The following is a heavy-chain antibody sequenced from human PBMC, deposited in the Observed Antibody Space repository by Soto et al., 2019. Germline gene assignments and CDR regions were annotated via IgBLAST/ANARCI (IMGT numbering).Heavy chain of an antibody. Sequence: TLTLTCAVSGGSISSGGYYWSWIRQHPGKGREWIGYIYYSGSTYYNPSLKSRVTISVDTSKNQFSLKLSSVTAADTAVYYCARDLGYGSGSYYKENWFDYWGQGTLVTVSS. CDR1: GGSISSGGYY. V-gene: IGHV4-31*11. CDR2: IYYSGST. CDR3: ARDLGYGSGSYYKENWFDY. D-gene: IGHD3-10*01. J-gene: IGHJ5*01.